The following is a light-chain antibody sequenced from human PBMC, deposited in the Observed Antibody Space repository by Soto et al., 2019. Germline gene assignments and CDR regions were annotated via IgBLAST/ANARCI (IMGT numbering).Light chain of an antibody. V-gene: IGKV3-20*01. CDR2: GAS. CDR3: QQYDTSPPLT. Sequence: EIVLTQSPGTLSLSPGERAILSCRASQSVRSNHLAWYQQRPGQAPRLLIYGASSRATGIPDRFSGSGSGTDFPLTISRLEPEDFAVYYCQQYDTSPPLTFGGGTRVEIK. CDR1: QSVRSNH. J-gene: IGKJ4*01.